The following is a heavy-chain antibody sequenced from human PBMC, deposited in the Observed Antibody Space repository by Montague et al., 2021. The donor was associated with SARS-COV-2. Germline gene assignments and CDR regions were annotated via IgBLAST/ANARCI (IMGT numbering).Heavy chain of an antibody. CDR1: GFTFSSYE. CDR2: ISSSGSTI. CDR3: ARPYSGSYLGWFDP. J-gene: IGHJ5*02. V-gene: IGHV3-48*03. D-gene: IGHD1-26*01. Sequence: SRSLSWAASGFTFSSYEMNWVRQAPGKGLEWVSYISSSGSTIYYADSVKGRFTISRDNSKNTLYLQMNSLRAEDTAVYYCARPYSGSYLGWFDPWGQGTLVAVSS.